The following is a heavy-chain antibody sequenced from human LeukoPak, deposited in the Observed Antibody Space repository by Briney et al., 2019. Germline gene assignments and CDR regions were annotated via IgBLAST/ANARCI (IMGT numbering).Heavy chain of an antibody. Sequence: SETLSLTCTVPGGSISSHYWSWIRQPPGKGLEWIGYIYYSGSTNYNPSLKSRVTISVDTSKNQFSLKLSSVTAADTAVYNCARGRPRDGVDYWGQGTLVTVSS. D-gene: IGHD5-24*01. CDR3: ARGRPRDGVDY. J-gene: IGHJ4*02. CDR1: GGSISSHY. CDR2: IYYSGST. V-gene: IGHV4-59*08.